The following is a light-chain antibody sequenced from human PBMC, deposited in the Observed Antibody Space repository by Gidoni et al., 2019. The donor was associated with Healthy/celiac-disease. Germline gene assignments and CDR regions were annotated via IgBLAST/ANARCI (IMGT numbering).Light chain of an antibody. CDR3: QQLNSYSLT. CDR2: AAS. CDR1: QGISSY. J-gene: IGKJ4*01. V-gene: IGKV1-9*01. Sequence: DIQLTQSPSFLSASVGDRVTITCRASQGISSYLAWYQQKPGKAPQLLIYAASTLQSGVPSRFSGSGSGTEFTLIISSLQPEDFATYYCQQLNSYSLTFGGGTKVEIK.